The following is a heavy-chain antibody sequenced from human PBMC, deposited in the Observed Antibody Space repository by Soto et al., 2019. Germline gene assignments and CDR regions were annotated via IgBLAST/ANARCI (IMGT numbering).Heavy chain of an antibody. J-gene: IGHJ4*02. CDR3: AKDDGYYYGSGVLLDY. CDR1: GFTFSSYA. CDR2: ISGSGGST. D-gene: IGHD3-10*01. Sequence: GGSLRLSCAASGFTFSSYAMSWVRQAPGKWLEWVSAISGSGGSTYYADSVKGRFTISRDNSKNTLYLQMNSLRAEDTAVYYCAKDDGYYYGSGVLLDYWGQGTLVTVSS. V-gene: IGHV3-23*01.